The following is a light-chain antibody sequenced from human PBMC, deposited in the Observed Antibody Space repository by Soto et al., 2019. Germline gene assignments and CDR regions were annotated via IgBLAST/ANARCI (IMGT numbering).Light chain of an antibody. Sequence: EIVLTQSPGTLSLSPGERATLSCRASQSVSSSSLAWYQQKPGQAPRLLMYGVSSRATSIPDRFSGSGSGTDFTLTISRLDPEDFAVYYCQQYGSSPFTFGGGTKVEIK. CDR1: QSVSSSS. J-gene: IGKJ4*01. V-gene: IGKV3-20*01. CDR2: GVS. CDR3: QQYGSSPFT.